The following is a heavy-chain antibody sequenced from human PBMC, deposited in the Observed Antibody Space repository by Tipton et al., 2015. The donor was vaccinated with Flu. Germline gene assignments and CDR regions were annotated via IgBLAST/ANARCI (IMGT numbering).Heavy chain of an antibody. CDR2: IYHSGST. Sequence: TLSLTCTVSGYSISSGYYWGWIRQPPGKGLEWIGSIYHSGSTYYNPSLKNRVTISVDTSKNQFSLKLSSVTAADTAVYYCARDLAPYSSGWYVPLAWGFDYWGQGTLVTVSS. CDR1: GYSISSGYY. V-gene: IGHV4-38-2*02. J-gene: IGHJ4*02. CDR3: ARDLAPYSSGWYVPLAWGFDY. D-gene: IGHD6-19*01.